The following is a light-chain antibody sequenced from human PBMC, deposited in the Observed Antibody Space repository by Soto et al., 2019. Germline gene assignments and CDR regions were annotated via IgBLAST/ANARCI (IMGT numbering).Light chain of an antibody. CDR1: SSDVGGYDY. CDR2: EVS. J-gene: IGLJ3*02. Sequence: QSALTQPASVSGSLGQSITMSCTGTSSDVGGYDYVSWYQQYPGKVPKVMIYEVSNRPSGVSDRFSGSKSGNTASLTISGLQPEDEADYYCASFTTISTGVFGGGTKVTV. CDR3: ASFTTISTGV. V-gene: IGLV2-14*01.